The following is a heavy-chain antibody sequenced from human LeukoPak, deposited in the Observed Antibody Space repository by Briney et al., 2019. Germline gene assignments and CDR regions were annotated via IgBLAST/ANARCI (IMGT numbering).Heavy chain of an antibody. Sequence: GGSLRLSCAASGFGFSFSNAWMTWVRQAPGKGLEWVGRIKSKGDGGTTDYAAPVKGRFTMSRDDSKSTLYLQMNSLKVEDTAIYYCSTDWYDYWGQGTLVTVSS. CDR1: GFGFSFSNAW. J-gene: IGHJ4*02. D-gene: IGHD6-13*01. V-gene: IGHV3-15*01. CDR3: STDWYDY. CDR2: IKSKGDGGTT.